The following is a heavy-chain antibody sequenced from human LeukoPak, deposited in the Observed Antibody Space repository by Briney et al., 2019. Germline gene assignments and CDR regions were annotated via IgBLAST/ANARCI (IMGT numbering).Heavy chain of an antibody. D-gene: IGHD4-23*01. CDR3: ARGDYGGDYFDY. V-gene: IGHV3-11*05. CDR1: GFTFSDHY. Sequence: GGSLRLSCAVSGFTFSDHYMSWIRQAPGKRLEWVSYISSGSTHTNYADSVEGRFTISRDNAKNSLYLQMNSLRAEDTAVYYCARGDYGGDYFDYWGQGTLVTVSS. CDR2: ISSGSTHT. J-gene: IGHJ4*02.